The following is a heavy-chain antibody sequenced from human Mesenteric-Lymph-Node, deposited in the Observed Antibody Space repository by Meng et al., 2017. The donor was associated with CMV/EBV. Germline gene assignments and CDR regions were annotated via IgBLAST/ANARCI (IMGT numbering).Heavy chain of an antibody. CDR3: ARAQSHYDSTSYNLDF. V-gene: IGHV3-74*01. J-gene: IGHJ6*02. Sequence: GESLKISCAASGFTFSSYSMNWVRQAPGKGLEWISRINHDGSAIYGDSVRGRFTISRDNAKNMVFLQVNSLRAEEDTAVYYCARAQSHYDSTSYNLDFWGQGTTVTAP. CDR2: INHDGSA. D-gene: IGHD3-22*01. CDR1: GFTFSSYS.